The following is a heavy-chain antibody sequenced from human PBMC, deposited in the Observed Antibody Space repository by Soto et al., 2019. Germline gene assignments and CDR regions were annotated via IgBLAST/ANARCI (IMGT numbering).Heavy chain of an antibody. J-gene: IGHJ4*02. V-gene: IGHV1-24*01. CDR2: FDPQDDER. CDR3: ATLGWRNIEGSFFDY. D-gene: IGHD2-15*01. Sequence: ASVKVSCKVSGYALTELSMHWVRQAPGKGLEWMGGFDPQDDERIYAQKFQGRVTMTEDTSTDTAYMELSSLRSEDTAVYYCATLGWRNIEGSFFDYWGQGTPVTGSS. CDR1: GYALTELS.